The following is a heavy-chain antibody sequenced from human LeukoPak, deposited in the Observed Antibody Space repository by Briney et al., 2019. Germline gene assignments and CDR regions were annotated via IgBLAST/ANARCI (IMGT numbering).Heavy chain of an antibody. J-gene: IGHJ6*02. CDR2: ISYDGSNI. V-gene: IGHV3-30-3*01. CDR1: GFTFSHYA. Sequence: GRSLRLSCAASGFTFSHYAMHLVRQAPGKGLEWVALISYDGSNIQYADSLKGRFTISRDNSKNTLYLQMNSLRVDDTAVYYCARDLPPEDVWGQGTTVTVSS. CDR3: ARDLPPEDV.